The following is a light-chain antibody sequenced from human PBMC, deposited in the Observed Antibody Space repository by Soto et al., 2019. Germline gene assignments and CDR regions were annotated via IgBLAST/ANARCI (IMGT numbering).Light chain of an antibody. CDR2: GAS. CDR1: QSVSSN. J-gene: IGKJ2*01. CDR3: QQYNNWPYT. V-gene: IGKV3-15*01. Sequence: EIVMTQSPATLSVSPGERATLSCSASQSVSSNLAWYQPKPGQAPRLLIYGASTRATGIPARFSGGGSGTEFTLPISSLQSEDFAVYYCQQYNNWPYTFGQGTKLEIK.